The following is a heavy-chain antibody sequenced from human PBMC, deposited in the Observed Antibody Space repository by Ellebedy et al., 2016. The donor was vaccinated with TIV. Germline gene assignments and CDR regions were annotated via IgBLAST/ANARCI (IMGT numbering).Heavy chain of an antibody. CDR1: GFSISSNY. V-gene: IGHV3-53*01. CDR3: ARKSPYDMDV. J-gene: IGHJ6*02. Sequence: GESLKISXAASGFSISSNYMNWVRQAPGKGLEWVSVVYSGGTTYYADSVKGRFTISRDNSKNTLYLQMNSLRAEDTAMYYCARKSPYDMDVWGQGTTVTVSS. CDR2: VYSGGTT.